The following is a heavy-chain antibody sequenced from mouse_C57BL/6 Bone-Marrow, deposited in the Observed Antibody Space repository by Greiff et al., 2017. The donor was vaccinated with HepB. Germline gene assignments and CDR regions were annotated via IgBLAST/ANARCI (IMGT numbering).Heavy chain of an antibody. CDR2: IWSDGST. CDR1: GFSLTSYG. D-gene: IGHD2-3*01. CDR3: ARHDDVYPLPFPH. J-gene: IGHJ3*01. Sequence: VQLQQSGPGLVAPSQRLSITCTVSGFSLTSYGVHWVRQPPGKGLEWLVVIWSDGSTTYNSALKSRLSISKDNSKSQVFLKMNSLQTDDTAIYYCARHDDVYPLPFPHWSQVTLFTVSA. V-gene: IGHV2-6-1*01.